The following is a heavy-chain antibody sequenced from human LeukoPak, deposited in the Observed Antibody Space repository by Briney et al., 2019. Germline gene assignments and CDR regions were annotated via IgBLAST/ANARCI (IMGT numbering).Heavy chain of an antibody. CDR3: ARGDVLLWLPDY. V-gene: IGHV3-30*04. Sequence: GGSLRLSCAASGFTFSSYAMHWVRQAPGKGLEWVAVISYDGSNKYYADSVKGRFTISRDNSKNTLYLQMNSLRAEDTAVYYCARGDVLLWLPDYWGQGTLVTVSS. CDR1: GFTFSSYA. D-gene: IGHD3-10*01. J-gene: IGHJ4*02. CDR2: ISYDGSNK.